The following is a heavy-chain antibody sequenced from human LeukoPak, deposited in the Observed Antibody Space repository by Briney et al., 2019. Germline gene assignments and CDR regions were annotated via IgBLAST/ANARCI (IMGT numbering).Heavy chain of an antibody. V-gene: IGHV3-21*01. CDR2: ITSSSSYI. J-gene: IGHJ6*02. D-gene: IGHD4-17*01. Sequence: GGSLRLSCVVSGFTFSSSNMNWVRQAPGRGLEWVSSITSSSSYIYYADSVKGRFTISRDNAKNSLSLQMNSLRAEDTAVYYCATEKNYGDYNAYGMDVWGQGTTVIVSS. CDR1: GFTFSSSN. CDR3: ATEKNYGDYNAYGMDV.